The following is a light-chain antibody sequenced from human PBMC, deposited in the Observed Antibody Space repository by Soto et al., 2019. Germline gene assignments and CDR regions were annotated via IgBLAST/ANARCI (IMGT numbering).Light chain of an antibody. Sequence: QSALTQPASVSGSPGQSITISCTGTSSDVGGYNYVSWYQQHPGKAPKLMICDVSNRPSGVSYRFSGSKSGNTASLTISGLQAEDEADYYCTSYTSSSTDVFGTGTKLTVL. V-gene: IGLV2-14*01. CDR3: TSYTSSSTDV. CDR2: DVS. CDR1: SSDVGGYNY. J-gene: IGLJ1*01.